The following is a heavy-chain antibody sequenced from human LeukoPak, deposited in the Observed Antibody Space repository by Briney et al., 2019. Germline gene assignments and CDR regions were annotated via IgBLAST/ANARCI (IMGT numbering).Heavy chain of an antibody. CDR3: ARKSCSNTSCPYYYYYGMDV. CDR2: IKQDGSEK. D-gene: IGHD2-2*01. CDR1: GFTFSSYW. V-gene: IGHV3-7*01. Sequence: GSLRLSCAASGFTFSSYWMSWVRQAPGKGLEWVANIKQDGSEKYYVDSVKGRFTISRDNAKNSLYLQMNSLRAEDTAVYYCARKSCSNTSCPYYYYYGMDVWGQGTTVTVSS. J-gene: IGHJ6*02.